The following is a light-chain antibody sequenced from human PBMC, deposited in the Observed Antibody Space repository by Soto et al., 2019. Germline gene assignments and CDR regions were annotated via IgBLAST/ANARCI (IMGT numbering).Light chain of an antibody. CDR3: SSYTSSSTQV. Sequence: QSALTQPASVSGSPGQSITISCTGTSSDVGGYNYVSWYQQHPGKAPKLMIYDVSNQPSGVSNRFSGSKSGNTASLTISGLQAEYEADYYCSSYTSSSTQVFGTGTKLTVL. CDR2: DVS. CDR1: SSDVGGYNY. J-gene: IGLJ1*01. V-gene: IGLV2-14*01.